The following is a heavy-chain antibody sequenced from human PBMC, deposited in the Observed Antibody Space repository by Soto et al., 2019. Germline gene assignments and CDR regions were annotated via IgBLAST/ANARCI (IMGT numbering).Heavy chain of an antibody. V-gene: IGHV1-69*01. Sequence: QVQLVQSGAEVKKPGSSVKVSCKASGGTFSSYAISWVRQAPGQGLEWMGGIIPIFGTANYAQKFQGRVTITADESTSTAYMELSSLRSEDTAVYYCARGLLGGTTFLPGMDVWGQGPTVTVSS. CDR2: IIPIFGTA. CDR3: ARGLLGGTTFLPGMDV. D-gene: IGHD1-7*01. J-gene: IGHJ6*02. CDR1: GGTFSSYA.